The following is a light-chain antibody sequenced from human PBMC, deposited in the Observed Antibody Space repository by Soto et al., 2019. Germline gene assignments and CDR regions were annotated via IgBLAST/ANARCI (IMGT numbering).Light chain of an antibody. J-gene: IGKJ1*01. Sequence: EIVLTQSPATLSLSPGERATLSCRASQSSYLAWYQQKPGQAPRLLIYDASNRATGIPTRFSGSGSGTDFTLTISSREPEDFAVYYCQQRSNWPPTWTFGQGTKVEIK. CDR3: QQRSNWPPTWT. V-gene: IGKV3-11*01. CDR2: DAS. CDR1: QSSY.